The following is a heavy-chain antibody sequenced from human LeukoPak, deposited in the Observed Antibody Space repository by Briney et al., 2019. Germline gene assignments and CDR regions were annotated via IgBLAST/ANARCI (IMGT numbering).Heavy chain of an antibody. J-gene: IGHJ4*02. CDR1: GYAISSGYY. V-gene: IGHV4-38-2*01. CDR3: ARGACTSASCYLVD. D-gene: IGHD2-2*01. Sequence: SETVSLTCGVSGYAISSGYYGGWIRQPPGKGLEWIGSINHRGSTYYNPSLKSRVTISVETFNNQFSLKLNSVTAADTAVYYCARGACTSASCYLVDWGQGTLVTVSS. CDR2: INHRGST.